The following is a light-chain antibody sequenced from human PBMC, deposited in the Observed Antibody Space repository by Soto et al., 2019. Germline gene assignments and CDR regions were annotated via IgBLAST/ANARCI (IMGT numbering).Light chain of an antibody. V-gene: IGKV3-15*01. Sequence: DIVLTQSPATLSVSPGDTVTRSCRASESLFGFLAWYQQKPGQAPRLLMYGVSTRATGIPARFSGGGSATDFTLTISSLQSEDSAFYFCQSYYDWPLASGLGTRLEI. J-gene: IGKJ2*01. CDR3: QSYYDWPLA. CDR1: ESLFGF. CDR2: GVS.